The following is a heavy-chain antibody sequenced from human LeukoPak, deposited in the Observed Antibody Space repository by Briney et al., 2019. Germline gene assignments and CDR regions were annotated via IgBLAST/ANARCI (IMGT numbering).Heavy chain of an antibody. CDR2: INSDGTTI. D-gene: IGHD4-17*01. V-gene: IGHV3-74*01. J-gene: IGHJ3*02. CDR1: GFTFSDYW. Sequence: RGGALRLACAASGFTFSDYWMHWVRQAPGKGLVWVSRINSDGTTINYADSVKGRFSISRDNAKNTLYLQMDSLRAEDMAVYYCAREEITVTDAFDIWGQGTMVTVSS. CDR3: AREEITVTDAFDI.